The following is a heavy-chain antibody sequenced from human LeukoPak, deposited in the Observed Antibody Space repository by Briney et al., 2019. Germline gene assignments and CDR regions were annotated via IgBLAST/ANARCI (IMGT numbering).Heavy chain of an antibody. V-gene: IGHV4-34*01. D-gene: IGHD3-10*01. CDR1: GGSFSGYY. J-gene: IGHJ4*02. CDR2: INHSGST. CDR3: ARGTAWGYYGSGSYYD. Sequence: PSETLSLTCAVYGGSFSGYYWSWIRQPPGKGLVWIGEINHSGSTNYNPSLKSRVTISVDTSKNQFSLKLSSVTAADTAVYYCARGTAWGYYGSGSYYDWGQGTLVTVSS.